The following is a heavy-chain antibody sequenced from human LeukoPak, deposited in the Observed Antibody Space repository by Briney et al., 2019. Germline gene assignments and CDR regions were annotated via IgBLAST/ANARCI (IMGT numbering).Heavy chain of an antibody. V-gene: IGHV4-39*01. CDR3: ARHVRFLEWLSSYYFDY. Sequence: PSETLSLPCTVTGGSLSSSVYYWGWIRQPPGRGLEWVGSLYYSGSTYNNPSLKSRVTISVDTSRNQSSLRLSSVTAADTAVYYCARHVRFLEWLSSYYFDYWGQGTLVTVSS. CDR1: GGSLSSSVYY. CDR2: LYYSGST. D-gene: IGHD3-3*01. J-gene: IGHJ4*02.